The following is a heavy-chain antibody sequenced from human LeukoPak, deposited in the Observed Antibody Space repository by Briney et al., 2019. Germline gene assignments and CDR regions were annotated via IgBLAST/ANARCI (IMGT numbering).Heavy chain of an antibody. CDR1: GGSISSSSYY. J-gene: IGHJ4*02. CDR2: IYYSGST. D-gene: IGHD3-3*02. CDR3: ARHSRIFGVIDY. V-gene: IGHV4-39*01. Sequence: SETLSLTCTVSGGSISSSSYYWGWIRQPPGKGLEWIGGIYYSGSTYYNPSLKGRVTISVDTSKNQFSLKLSSVTAADTAVYYCARHSRIFGVIDYWGQGTLVTVSS.